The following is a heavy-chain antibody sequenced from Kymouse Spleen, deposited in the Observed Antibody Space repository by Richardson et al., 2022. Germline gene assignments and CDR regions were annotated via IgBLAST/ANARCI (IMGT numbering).Heavy chain of an antibody. J-gene: IGHJ6*02. D-gene: IGHD1-7*01,IGHD4-17*01,IGHD4-23*01. V-gene: IGHV3-7*01. CDR3: ARGTTDYYYYYGMDV. Sequence: EVQLVESGGGLVQPGGSLRLSCAASGFTFSSYWMSWVRQAPGKGLEWVANIKQDGSEKYYVDSVKGRFTISRDNAKNSLYLQMNSLRAEDTAVYYCARGTTDYYYYYGMDVWGQGTTVTVSS. CDR2: IKQDGSEK. CDR1: GFTFSSYW.